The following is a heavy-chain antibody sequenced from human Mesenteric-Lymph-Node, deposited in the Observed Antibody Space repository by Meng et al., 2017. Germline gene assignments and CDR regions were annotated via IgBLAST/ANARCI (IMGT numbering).Heavy chain of an antibody. D-gene: IGHD6-19*01. V-gene: IGHV4-30-4*01. CDR3: ARDCLAGYTSGWQFDY. J-gene: IGHJ4*02. CDR2: IYYSGST. Sequence: VQLQEPVPGPLNPSQTLSLTCSVSGGSISSGDSYWSWIRQPPGKGLEWIGYIYYSGSTYYNPSLRSRITISVDTSKNQFSLNLSSVTAADTAVYYCARDCLAGYTSGWQFDYWGQGTLVTVSS. CDR1: GGSISSGDSY.